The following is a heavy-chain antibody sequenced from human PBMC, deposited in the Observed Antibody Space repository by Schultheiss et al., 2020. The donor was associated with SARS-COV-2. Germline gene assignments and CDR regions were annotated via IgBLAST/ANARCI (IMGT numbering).Heavy chain of an antibody. Sequence: SETLSLTCTVSGGSISSGGYYWSWIRQHPGKGLEWIGYIYYSGSTYYNPSLKSRVTISVDTSKNQFSLKLSSVTAADTAVYYCARHLSPIAVAGTGYYYYGMDVWGQGTTVTVSS. J-gene: IGHJ6*02. CDR1: GGSISSGGYY. CDR3: ARHLSPIAVAGTGYYYYGMDV. CDR2: IYYSGST. D-gene: IGHD6-19*01. V-gene: IGHV4-31*03.